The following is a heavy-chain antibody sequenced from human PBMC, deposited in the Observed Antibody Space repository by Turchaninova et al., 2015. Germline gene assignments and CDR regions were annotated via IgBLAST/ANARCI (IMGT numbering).Heavy chain of an antibody. J-gene: IGHJ4*02. D-gene: IGHD2-8*01. CDR2: LSMSSTYI. CDR1: GFTLSNYN. Sequence: EVQLVESGGGLVKPGGSLRLSCAASGFTLSNYNMNWVRQAPGKGLEWVSSLSMSSTYIYYADSVRCRFTVSRDNAKRSLYLQMDRLTAEYTAIYYCVREVGKYSSHSNGEWDYWGQGTLVTVSS. CDR3: VREVGKYSSHSNGEWDY. V-gene: IGHV3-21*06.